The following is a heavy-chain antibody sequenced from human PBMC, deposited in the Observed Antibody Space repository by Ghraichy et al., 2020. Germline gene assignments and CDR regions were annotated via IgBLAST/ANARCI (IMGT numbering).Heavy chain of an antibody. CDR2: ISSSSSYI. Sequence: GESLNISCAASGFTFSSYSMNWVRQAPGKGLEWVSSISSSSSYIYYADSVKGRFTISRDNAKNSLYLQMNSLRAEDTAVYYCARDKGLWPDYYYGMDVWGQGTTVTVS. CDR3: ARDKGLWPDYYYGMDV. D-gene: IGHD2-21*01. V-gene: IGHV3-21*01. CDR1: GFTFSSYS. J-gene: IGHJ6*02.